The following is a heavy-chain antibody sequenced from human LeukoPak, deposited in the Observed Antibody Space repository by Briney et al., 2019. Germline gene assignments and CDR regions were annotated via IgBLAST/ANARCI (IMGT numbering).Heavy chain of an antibody. Sequence: PSETLSLTCTVSGGSISSSSYYWGWIRQPPGKGLEWIGSIYYSGSTYYNPSLKSRVTISVDTSKNQFSLKLSSVTAADTAVYYCARVYYYDSSGYQHLDYWGQGTLVTVSS. CDR2: IYYSGST. CDR3: ARVYYYDSSGYQHLDY. V-gene: IGHV4-39*07. CDR1: GGSISSSSYY. J-gene: IGHJ4*02. D-gene: IGHD3-22*01.